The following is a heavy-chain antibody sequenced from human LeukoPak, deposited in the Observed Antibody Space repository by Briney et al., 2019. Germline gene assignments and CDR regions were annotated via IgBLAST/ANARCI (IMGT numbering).Heavy chain of an antibody. V-gene: IGHV4-34*01. CDR2: INHSGST. J-gene: IGHJ5*02. CDR1: GGSFSGYY. CDR3: ARGVVAATRGTRYNWFDP. D-gene: IGHD2-15*01. Sequence: SETLSLTCAVYGGSFSGYYWSWIRQPPGKGLEWIGEINHSGSTNYNPSLKSRVTISVDTSKNQFSLKLSSVTAADTAVYYCARGVVAATRGTRYNWFDPWGQGTLVTVSS.